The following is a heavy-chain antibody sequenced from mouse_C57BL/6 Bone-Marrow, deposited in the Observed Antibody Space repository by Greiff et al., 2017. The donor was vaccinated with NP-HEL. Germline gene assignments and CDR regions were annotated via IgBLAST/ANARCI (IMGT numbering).Heavy chain of an antibody. J-gene: IGHJ1*03. CDR3: ARSTMIPYGYFDV. V-gene: IGHV1-81*01. CDR1: GYTFTSYG. Sequence: VQLQQSGAELARPGASVKLSCTASGYTFTSYGISWVQQRTGQGLEWIGEIYPRSGTTYYHEKFKGKATLTADKSSSTAYMELRSLTCEDSAVDFCARSTMIPYGYFDVWGTGTTVTVSS. D-gene: IGHD2-4*01. CDR2: IYPRSGTT.